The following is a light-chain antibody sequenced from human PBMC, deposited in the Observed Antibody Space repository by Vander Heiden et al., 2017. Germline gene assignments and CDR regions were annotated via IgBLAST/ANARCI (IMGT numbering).Light chain of an antibody. CDR3: QQYGRSLT. J-gene: IGKJ4*01. CDR1: QSISSSY. V-gene: IGKV3-20*01. CDR2: GAS. Sequence: VSTQSPGTLSLSPGERATLSCRASQSISSSYLAWYQQTPGQAPRLLIYGASNRATGIPDRFSGTGSGTDFTLTISRLEPEDFAVYYWQQYGRSLTFGGGTKVEIK.